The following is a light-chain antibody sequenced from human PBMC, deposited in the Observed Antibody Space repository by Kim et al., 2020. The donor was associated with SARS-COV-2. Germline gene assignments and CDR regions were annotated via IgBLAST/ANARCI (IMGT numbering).Light chain of an antibody. CDR3: QHRRDWPRLT. CDR2: DAS. V-gene: IGKV3-11*01. J-gene: IGKJ4*01. CDR1: QSVSSY. Sequence: PPGERATPSCRASQSVSSYLAWYQQKPGQAPRLLIYDASNRVAGIPARFSASGSGTDFTLTISSLEPEDIAVYYCQHRRDWPRLTFGGGTKVDIK.